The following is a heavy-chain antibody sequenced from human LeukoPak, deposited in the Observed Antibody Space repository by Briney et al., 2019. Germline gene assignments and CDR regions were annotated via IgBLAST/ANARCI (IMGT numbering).Heavy chain of an antibody. CDR1: GFTFSSYA. CDR3: AKEVSVTTMGIFDY. Sequence: PGRSLRLSCAASGFTFSSYAMHWVRQAPGKGLEWVAVISYDGSNKYYADSVRGRFTISRDNSKNTLYLQMNSLRAEDTAVYYCAKEVSVTTMGIFDYWGQGTLVTVSS. J-gene: IGHJ4*02. V-gene: IGHV3-30*04. CDR2: ISYDGSNK. D-gene: IGHD4-11*01.